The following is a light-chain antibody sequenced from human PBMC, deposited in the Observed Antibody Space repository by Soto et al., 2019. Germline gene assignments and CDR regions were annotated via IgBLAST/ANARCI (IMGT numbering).Light chain of an antibody. CDR3: QQYNVWPWT. J-gene: IGKJ1*01. CDR1: QSISNH. CDR2: DAS. V-gene: IGKV3-15*01. Sequence: EIVMTQSPATLSESPGERATLSCRATQSISNHLVWYQQKPGQAPRLLIYDASTRATGIPTRFSGSGSGTEFTLTISSLQSEDFAVYYCQQYNVWPWTVGQGTKVEIK.